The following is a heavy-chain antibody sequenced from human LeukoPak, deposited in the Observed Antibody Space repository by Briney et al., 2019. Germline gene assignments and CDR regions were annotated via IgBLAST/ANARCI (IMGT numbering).Heavy chain of an antibody. CDR2: ISAYNGNT. J-gene: IGHJ4*02. CDR3: ARRLGSSSWYAFDY. V-gene: IGHV1-18*01. Sequence: ASVKVSCKASGYTFTSYGISWVRQAPGQGLEWMGWISAYNGNTNYAQKLQGRVTMATDTSTSTAYMELRSLRSDDTAVYYCARRLGSSSWYAFDYWGQGTLVTVSS. CDR1: GYTFTSYG. D-gene: IGHD6-13*01.